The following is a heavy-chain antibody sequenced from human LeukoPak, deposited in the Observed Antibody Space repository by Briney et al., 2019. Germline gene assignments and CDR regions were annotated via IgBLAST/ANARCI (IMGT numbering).Heavy chain of an antibody. CDR1: GGSISSGGYY. CDR2: IYYSGST. D-gene: IGHD3-22*01. V-gene: IGHV4-31*03. CDR3: ARQLRYYDSSGYYILAFDI. J-gene: IGHJ3*02. Sequence: PSQTLSLTCTVSGGSISSGGYYWSWIRQHPGKGLEWIGYIYYSGSTYYNPSLKSRVTISVDTSKNQFSLKLSSVTAADTAVYYCARQLRYYDSSGYYILAFDIWGQGTMVTVSS.